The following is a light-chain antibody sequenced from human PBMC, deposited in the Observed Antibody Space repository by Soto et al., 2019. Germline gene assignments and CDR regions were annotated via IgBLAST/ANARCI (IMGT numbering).Light chain of an antibody. Sequence: EIVLTQSPATLSLSPGDRATLSCRASQSVRGFLAWYQQKPGQAPRLLIYDALTRATGIPARFSGSGSGTDFTLTISSLEPEDFAVYYCQQRSKWPPITFGQGTRLEIK. CDR1: QSVRGF. CDR3: QQRSKWPPIT. CDR2: DAL. J-gene: IGKJ5*01. V-gene: IGKV3-11*01.